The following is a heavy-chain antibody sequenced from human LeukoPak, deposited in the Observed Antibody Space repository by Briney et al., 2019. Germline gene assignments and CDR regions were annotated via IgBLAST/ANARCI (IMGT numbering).Heavy chain of an antibody. CDR3: AKDSAKKYDDY. V-gene: IGHV3-23*01. D-gene: IGHD2/OR15-2a*01. Sequence: GGSLRLSCAASGFTFSSYAMSWVRQAPGKGLEWVSGISGSDGSTYYADSVKGRFTISRENSKNTLYLQMNSLRAEDTAVYYCAKDSAKKYDDYWGQGTLVTVSS. CDR1: GFTFSSYA. CDR2: ISGSDGST. J-gene: IGHJ4*02.